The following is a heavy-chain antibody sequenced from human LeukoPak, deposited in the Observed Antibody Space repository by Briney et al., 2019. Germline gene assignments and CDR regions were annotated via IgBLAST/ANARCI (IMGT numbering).Heavy chain of an antibody. CDR3: ATNPRTDFDI. V-gene: IGHV3-74*01. Sequence: GGSLRLSCTASGFTLSNYYIHWVRQAPGKGPVWVARITSDGSGTNYADSVKGRFTISRDNAKNTGYLQMNRLRAEDTAVYYCATNPRTDFDIWGQGTMVTVSS. J-gene: IGHJ3*02. CDR2: ITSDGSGT. CDR1: GFTLSNYY. D-gene: IGHD1-1*01.